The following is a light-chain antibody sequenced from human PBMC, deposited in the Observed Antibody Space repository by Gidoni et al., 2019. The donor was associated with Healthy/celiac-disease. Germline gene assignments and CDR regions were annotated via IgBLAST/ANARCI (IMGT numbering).Light chain of an antibody. V-gene: IGKV4-1*01. J-gene: IGKJ1*01. CDR3: QQYYSTPRT. CDR1: QSVLYSSNNKNY. CDR2: WAS. Sequence: DIVMTQSTDYLAVSLGERATIHCKSSQSVLYSSNNKNYLAWYQQKPGQPPKLLIYWASTRESGVPDRFSGSGSGTDFTLTISSLQAEDVAVYYCQQYYSTPRTFGQGTKVEIK.